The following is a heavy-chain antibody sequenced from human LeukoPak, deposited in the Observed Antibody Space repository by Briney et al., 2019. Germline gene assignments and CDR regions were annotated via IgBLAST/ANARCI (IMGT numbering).Heavy chain of an antibody. CDR2: IYYSGST. CDR1: GGSISSYY. CDR3: ARLGERISSAFDC. V-gene: IGHV4-59*08. D-gene: IGHD3-10*01. Sequence: PSETLSLTCTVSGGSISSYYWSWIRQPPGKGLEWIGYIYYSGSTNYNPSLKSRVTISVDTSKNQFSLKLSSVTAADTAVYYCARLGERISSAFDCWGQGTLVTVSS. J-gene: IGHJ4*02.